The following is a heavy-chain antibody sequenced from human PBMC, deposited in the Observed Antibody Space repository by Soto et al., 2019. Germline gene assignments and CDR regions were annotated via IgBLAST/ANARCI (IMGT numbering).Heavy chain of an antibody. D-gene: IGHD6-19*01. CDR2: IYHSGST. CDR1: GGSISSSNW. J-gene: IGHJ4*02. CDR3: ARVAVAGTRFDY. V-gene: IGHV4-4*02. Sequence: SETLSLTCAASGGSISSSNWWSWVRQPPGKGMEWIGEIYHSGSTNYNPSLKSRVTISVDKSKNQFSLKLSSVTAADTAVYYCARVAVAGTRFDYWGQGTLVTVSS.